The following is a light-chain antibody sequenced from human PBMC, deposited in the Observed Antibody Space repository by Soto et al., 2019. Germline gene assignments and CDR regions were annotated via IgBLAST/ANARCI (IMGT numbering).Light chain of an antibody. CDR1: SSDVGGHYY. CDR2: DVN. V-gene: IGLV2-14*03. J-gene: IGLJ2*01. CDR3: SSYSSSSRVV. Sequence: QSVLTQPASVSGSPGQSITISCTGTSSDVGGHYYVSWYQQYPGKAPKLMIFDVNIRPSGVSHRFSGSKSGNTASLTISGLQDEDEADYYCSSYSSSSRVVFGGGTQLTVL.